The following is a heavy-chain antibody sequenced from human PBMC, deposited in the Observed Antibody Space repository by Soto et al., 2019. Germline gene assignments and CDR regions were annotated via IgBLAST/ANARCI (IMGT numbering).Heavy chain of an antibody. Sequence: GGSLRLSGAASGFTFSNAWMSWVRQAPGKGREWVGRIKSKTDGGITDYSAPVKGRFTISRDDSKNTLYLQRNSLQTVVTAVYSCTTDPVKMEHDAFDIWGQGTLVTVSS. V-gene: IGHV3-15*01. CDR3: TTDPVKMEHDAFDI. CDR1: GFTFSNAW. CDR2: IKSKTDGGIT. J-gene: IGHJ3*02. D-gene: IGHD1-1*01.